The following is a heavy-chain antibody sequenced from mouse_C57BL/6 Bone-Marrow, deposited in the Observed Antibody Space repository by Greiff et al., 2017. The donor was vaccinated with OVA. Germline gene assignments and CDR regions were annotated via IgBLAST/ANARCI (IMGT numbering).Heavy chain of an antibody. CDR1: GFTFTDYY. CDR2: IRNKANGYTT. Sequence: EVHLVESGGGLVQPGGSLSFSCAASGFTFTDYYMSWVRQPPGKALEWLGFIRNKANGYTTEYSASVKGRFTISGDNSHSILYLRMNALRAEDSATYYCERYIGWVDYWGQGTTLTVSS. V-gene: IGHV7-3*01. J-gene: IGHJ2*01. D-gene: IGHD1-1*02. CDR3: ERYIGWVDY.